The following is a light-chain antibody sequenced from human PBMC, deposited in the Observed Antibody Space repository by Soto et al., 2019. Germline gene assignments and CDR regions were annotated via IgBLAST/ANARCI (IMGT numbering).Light chain of an antibody. CDR3: QQYNKWPPIT. CDR1: QSISSS. V-gene: IGKV3-15*01. CDR2: GAS. J-gene: IGKJ4*01. Sequence: EIVMTQSPAPLSVSPGESATLSCRSSQSISSSKLAWYQQNPGQAPRLLMYGASNRATGIPARFSGSGSGTEFTLTISSLQSEDFAVYYCQQYNKWPPITFGGGTKVDIK.